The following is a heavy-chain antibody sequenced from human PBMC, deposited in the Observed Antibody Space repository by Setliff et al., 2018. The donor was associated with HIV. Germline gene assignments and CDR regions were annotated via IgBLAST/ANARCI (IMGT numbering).Heavy chain of an antibody. D-gene: IGHD1-26*01. Sequence: SETLSLTCTVSGGSISNYYWSWIRQSPEKGLEWFGYIHYSGSTNYNPSLKSRVTISLDTSKNQFSLKLSSVTAADTAIYYCARLRDMEWELIGLDYWGRGTLVTVSS. CDR3: ARLRDMEWELIGLDY. J-gene: IGHJ4*02. V-gene: IGHV4-59*01. CDR2: IHYSGST. CDR1: GGSISNYY.